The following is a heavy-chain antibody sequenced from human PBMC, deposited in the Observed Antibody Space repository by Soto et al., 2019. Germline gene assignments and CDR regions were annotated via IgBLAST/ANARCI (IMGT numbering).Heavy chain of an antibody. CDR3: ARDIVVPAAREEFYNWFDP. V-gene: IGHV1-69*04. Sequence: ASVKVSCKASGGTFSSYTISWVRQAPGQGLEWMGRIIPILGIANYAQKFQGRVTITADKSTSTAYMELSSLRSEDTAVYYCARDIVVPAAREEFYNWFDPWGQGTLVTVSS. CDR1: GGTFSSYT. D-gene: IGHD2-2*01. CDR2: IIPILGIA. J-gene: IGHJ5*02.